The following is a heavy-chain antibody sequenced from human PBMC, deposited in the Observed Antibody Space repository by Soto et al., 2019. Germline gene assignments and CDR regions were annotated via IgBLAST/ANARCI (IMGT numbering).Heavy chain of an antibody. CDR3: ARRGSGWSPRWDY. CDR1: GGSISSYY. Sequence: QVQLQESGPGLVKPSETLSLTCTVSGGSISSYYWSWIRQPPGKGLEWIGYISYSGSTNYNPSLKSRVTISVDTSKNQFALKLSSVTAADTAVYYCARRGSGWSPRWDYWGQGTLVTVSS. CDR2: ISYSGST. V-gene: IGHV4-59*08. J-gene: IGHJ4*02. D-gene: IGHD6-19*01.